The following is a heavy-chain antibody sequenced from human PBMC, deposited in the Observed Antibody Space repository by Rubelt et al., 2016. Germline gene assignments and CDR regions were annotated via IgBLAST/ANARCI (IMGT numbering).Heavy chain of an antibody. Sequence: QVQLVQSGAEVKNPGASVTVSCETSGYTFTTYYIHWVRQAPGQGLDWMGTINPSGGSTSYAQKFQGRVTMTRDTSTRTVYMELRSLRSDDTAVYYCARVRFGDSWFDPWGQGTLVTVSS. D-gene: IGHD3-10*01. CDR2: INPSGGST. V-gene: IGHV1-46*01. J-gene: IGHJ5*02. CDR1: GYTFTTYY. CDR3: ARVRFGDSWFDP.